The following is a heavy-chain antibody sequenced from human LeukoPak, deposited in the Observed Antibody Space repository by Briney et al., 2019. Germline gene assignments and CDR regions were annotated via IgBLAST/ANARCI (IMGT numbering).Heavy chain of an antibody. J-gene: IGHJ5*02. D-gene: IGHD6-13*01. V-gene: IGHV4-34*01. CDR3: ARGQQLGSYNWFDP. CDR1: GGSFSGYY. Sequence: SETLSLTCAVYGGSFSGYYWTWIRQPPGKWLEWIGEINHSGSTNYNPSLKSRVTISVDTSKNQFSLKLSSVTAADTSVYYCARGQQLGSYNWFDPWGQGTLVTVSS. CDR2: INHSGST.